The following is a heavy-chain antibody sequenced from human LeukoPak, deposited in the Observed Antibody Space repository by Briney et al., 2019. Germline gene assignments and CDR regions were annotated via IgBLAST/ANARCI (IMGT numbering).Heavy chain of an antibody. CDR1: GYTFTGYY. CDR2: INPNSGGT. Sequence: GASVKVSCKASGYTFTGYYMHWVRQAPGQGLGWMGWINPNSGGTNYAQKFQGRVTMTRDTSISTAYMELSRLRSDDTAVYYCASDPSSSSLPVVEYWGQGTLVTVSS. J-gene: IGHJ4*02. D-gene: IGHD6-6*01. V-gene: IGHV1-2*02. CDR3: ASDPSSSSLPVVEY.